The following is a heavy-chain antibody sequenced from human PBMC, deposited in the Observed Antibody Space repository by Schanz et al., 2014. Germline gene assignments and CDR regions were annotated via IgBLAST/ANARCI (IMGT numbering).Heavy chain of an antibody. D-gene: IGHD5-12*01. CDR3: ARGGYPDF. CDR2: IREDGSEA. V-gene: IGHV3-7*01. CDR1: GFTFTGHW. Sequence: DVQLVESGGGLVQPGGSLRLSCAASGFTFTGHWMSWVRQAPGKGLEWVANIREDGSEARYVESVEGRFTISRDSAQNSVHLHMSSLRVEDTAVYFCARGGYPDFWGQGTPVTVSS. J-gene: IGHJ4*02.